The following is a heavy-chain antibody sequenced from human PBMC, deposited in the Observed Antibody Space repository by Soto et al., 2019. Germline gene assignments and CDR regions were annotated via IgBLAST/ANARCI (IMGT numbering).Heavy chain of an antibody. V-gene: IGHV3-33*01. CDR3: ARDHGVGVLDY. Sequence: HPGGPLRLSCAASGFTFSSYGMHWVRQAPGKGLEWVAVIWYDGSNKYYADSVKGRFTISRDSSKNTLYLQMNSLRAEDTAVYYCARDHGVGVLDYWGQGTLVTVSS. CDR1: GFTFSSYG. J-gene: IGHJ4*02. D-gene: IGHD1-26*01. CDR2: IWYDGSNK.